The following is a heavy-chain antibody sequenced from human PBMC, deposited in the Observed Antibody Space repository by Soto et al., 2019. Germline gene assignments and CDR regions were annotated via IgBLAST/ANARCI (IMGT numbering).Heavy chain of an antibody. Sequence: QITLKESGPTLVKPTQTLTLTCTFSGFSLSTSGMGVAWIRQPPGKALEWLALIYWDNDKRYSPSLKSRLTITKDTSKNQVVLTMTNMDPVDTATHYCAHRRNYGDFDYWGQGTLVTVSS. J-gene: IGHJ4*02. D-gene: IGHD4-17*01. V-gene: IGHV2-5*02. CDR3: AHRRNYGDFDY. CDR1: GFSLSTSGMG. CDR2: IYWDNDK.